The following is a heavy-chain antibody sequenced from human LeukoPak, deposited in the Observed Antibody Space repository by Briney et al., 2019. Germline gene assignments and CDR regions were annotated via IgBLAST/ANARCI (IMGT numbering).Heavy chain of an antibody. D-gene: IGHD6-13*01. CDR3: ARGQAAAGFYYYYYGMDV. CDR1: GGSVNIGTYY. Sequence: SETLSLTCTVSGGSVNIGTYYWSWIRQPPGKGLEWIGYIYYSGSTNYIPSLKSRVTMSVDTSKNQFSLKLSSVTAADTAVYYCARGQAAAGFYYYYYGMDVWGQGTTVTVSS. CDR2: IYYSGST. V-gene: IGHV4-61*01. J-gene: IGHJ6*02.